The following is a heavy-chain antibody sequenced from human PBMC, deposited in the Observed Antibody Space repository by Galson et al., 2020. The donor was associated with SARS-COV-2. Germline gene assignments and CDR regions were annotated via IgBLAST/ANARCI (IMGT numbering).Heavy chain of an antibody. J-gene: IGHJ1*01. V-gene: IGHV3-23*03. CDR3: AKEGEFYDGSGSPH. CDR2: IYTSGTT. Sequence: GGSLRLSCAASGFAFRNYAMSWIRQAPGTGLEWISVIYTSGTTYYTDSVRGRFTISRDNSENTLYLQMNSLRPEDTALYYCAKEGEFYDGSGSPHWGQGALVTVSS. CDR1: GFAFRNYA. D-gene: IGHD3-10*01.